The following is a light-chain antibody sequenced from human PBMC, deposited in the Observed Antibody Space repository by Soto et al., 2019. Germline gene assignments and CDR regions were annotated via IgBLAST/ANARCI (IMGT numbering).Light chain of an antibody. V-gene: IGLV2-8*01. Sequence: QSALTQPPSASGSPGQSVTISCTGTSSDLGDYDYVSWYQQLPGRAPKLLIYEVNERPSGVPDRFSGSKSGNTASLTVTGLQAEDEADYYCSSYAGSNNLIFGGGTKLTVL. CDR2: EVN. CDR3: SSYAGSNNLI. CDR1: SSDLGDYDY. J-gene: IGLJ2*01.